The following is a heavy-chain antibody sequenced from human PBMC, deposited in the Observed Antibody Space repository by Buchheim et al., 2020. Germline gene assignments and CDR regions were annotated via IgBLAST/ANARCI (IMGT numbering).Heavy chain of an antibody. CDR3: AREKD. CDR1: GFTFRSYW. V-gene: IGHV3-7*01. J-gene: IGHJ4*02. Sequence: EVQVVESGGGLVQPGGSLRLSCTGSGFTFRSYWMSWVRQAPGKGLEWVANINREGSEKYYVGSVEGRFAISRDNARNSLVLEMNSLTAEDTAVYYCAREKDWGQGTL. CDR2: INREGSEK.